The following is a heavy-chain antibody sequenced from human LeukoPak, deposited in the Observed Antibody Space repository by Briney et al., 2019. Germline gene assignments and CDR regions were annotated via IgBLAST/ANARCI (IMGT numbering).Heavy chain of an antibody. D-gene: IGHD3-22*01. J-gene: IGHJ3*02. V-gene: IGHV1-2*02. CDR2: ISPNSGGT. CDR3: ASIGPYYYDSSGSLDAFDI. CDR1: GYTFTGYY. Sequence: ASVKVSCKASGYTFTGYYMHWVRQAPGQGLEWMGWISPNSGGTNYAQKFQGRVTMTRDTSISTAYMELSRLRSDDTAVYYCASIGPYYYDSSGSLDAFDIWGQGTMVTVSS.